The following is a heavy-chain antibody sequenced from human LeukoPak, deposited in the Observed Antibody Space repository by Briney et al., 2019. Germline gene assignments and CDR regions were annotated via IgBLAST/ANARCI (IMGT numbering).Heavy chain of an antibody. CDR2: IIPIFGTA. Sequence: SVKVSCKASGGTFSSYAISWVRQAPGQGLEWMRRIIPIFGTANYAQKFQGRVTITTDESTSTAYMELSSLRSEDTAVYYCSREISSSWYESAFDIWGQGTMVTVSS. D-gene: IGHD6-13*01. V-gene: IGHV1-69*05. J-gene: IGHJ3*02. CDR1: GGTFSSYA. CDR3: SREISSSWYESAFDI.